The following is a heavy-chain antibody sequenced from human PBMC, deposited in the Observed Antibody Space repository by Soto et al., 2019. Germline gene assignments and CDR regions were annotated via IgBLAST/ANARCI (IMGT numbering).Heavy chain of an antibody. CDR2: ISFDGTKE. D-gene: IGHD3-10*01. CDR3: ARSRGYNHIDS. V-gene: IGHV3-30-3*01. Sequence: GGSLRLSCAAAGFIFRKYPMHWVRQAPGKGLEWVAVISFDGTKEHYAESVKGRFTISRDNAKNTLYLQMNSLRADDTAIYYCARSRGYNHIDSWGQGTGVTVSS. CDR1: GFIFRKYP. J-gene: IGHJ4*02.